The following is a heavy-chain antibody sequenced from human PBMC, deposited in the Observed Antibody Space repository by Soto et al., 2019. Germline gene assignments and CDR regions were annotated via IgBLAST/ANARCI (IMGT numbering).Heavy chain of an antibody. V-gene: IGHV3-21*06. CDR1: GFTFTRYS. CDR3: ARESEDLTSNFDY. Sequence: VRISFAASGFTFTRYSRNWVHQEPGKGLEWVSSISSTTNYIYYGDSMKGRFTISRDNAKNSLYLEMNSLRAEDTAVYYCARESEDLTSNFDYWGQGTLVPVSS. CDR2: ISSTTNYI. J-gene: IGHJ4*02.